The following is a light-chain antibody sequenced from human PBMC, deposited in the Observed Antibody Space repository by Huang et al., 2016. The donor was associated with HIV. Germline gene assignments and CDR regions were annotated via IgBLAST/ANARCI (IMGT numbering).Light chain of an antibody. CDR1: QSVSSN. CDR3: QQYNNWPRT. Sequence: EIVMTQSPATLSVSPGERATLPCRASQSVSSNLAWYQQKLGQAPRLLIYGKYTRATGIPARFSGSGSGTEFTLTISSLQSEDFAVYCCQQYNNWPRTFGQGTKVEIK. CDR2: GKY. J-gene: IGKJ1*01. V-gene: IGKV3-15*01.